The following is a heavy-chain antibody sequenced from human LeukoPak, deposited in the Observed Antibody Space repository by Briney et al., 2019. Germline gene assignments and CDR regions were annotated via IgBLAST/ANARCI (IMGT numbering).Heavy chain of an antibody. Sequence: GGSLRLSCAASGFTFSDHAMTWVRQTPAKGLESVSSTSAGGDITHYAESVKGRFTISRDNSKSTLYLQMNSLRAEDTAIYFCAYLDSSGFYYGRLRYWGQGTPVTVSS. CDR2: TSAGGDIT. J-gene: IGHJ4*02. CDR3: AYLDSSGFYYGRLRY. V-gene: IGHV3-23*01. D-gene: IGHD3-22*01. CDR1: GFTFSDHA.